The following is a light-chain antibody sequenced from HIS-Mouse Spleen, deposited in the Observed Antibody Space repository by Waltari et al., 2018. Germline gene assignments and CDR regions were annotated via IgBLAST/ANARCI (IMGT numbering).Light chain of an antibody. CDR3: YSTDSSGNHRV. CDR1: ALPKKY. J-gene: IGLJ2*01. Sequence: SYELTQQPSVSVSPGQTARITCSGDALPKKYAYGYQQKSGQAPVLVIYEDSKRPSGIPERFSGPSSGTMATLTISGAQVEDEADYYCYSTDSSGNHRVFGGGTKLTVL. V-gene: IGLV3-10*01. CDR2: EDS.